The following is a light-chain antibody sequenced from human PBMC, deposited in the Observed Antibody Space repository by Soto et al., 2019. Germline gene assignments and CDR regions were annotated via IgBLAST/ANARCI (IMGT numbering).Light chain of an antibody. CDR2: DAS. J-gene: IGKJ5*01. CDR3: QQRSSWPIT. V-gene: IGKV3-11*01. Sequence: EIVLTQSPATLSLSPGERATLSCRASQSVTSYLAWYQQRPGQAPRLLMYDASRRATGIPARFSGSGSGADFTLTLSTLEPEDFAVYYCQQRSSWPITFGQGTRLEIK. CDR1: QSVTSY.